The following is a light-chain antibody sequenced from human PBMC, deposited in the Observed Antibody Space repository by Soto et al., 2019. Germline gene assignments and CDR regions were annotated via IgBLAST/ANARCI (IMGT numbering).Light chain of an antibody. CDR1: SSNIENNY. J-gene: IGLJ2*01. CDR2: DNN. Sequence: QSVLTQPPSVSAAPGQKVTISCSGSSSNIENNYVSWYQQLPKTAPKLLIYDNNERPSGIPDRFSGSKSGTSATLGITGLQTGDEADYYCGTWDSSLSAVVFGGGTKVTVL. V-gene: IGLV1-51*01. CDR3: GTWDSSLSAVV.